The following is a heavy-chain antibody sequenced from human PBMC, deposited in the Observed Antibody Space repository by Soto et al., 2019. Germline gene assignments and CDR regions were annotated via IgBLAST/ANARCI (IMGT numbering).Heavy chain of an antibody. Sequence: EVQLVESGGGLVQPGGSLRLSCAASGFTFSSYWMSWVRQAPGKGLEWVANIKQDGSEKYYVDSVKDRFTISRDNAKNSLYLQMNSLRAEDTAVYYCARDSRYSSSWSDYWGQGTLVTVSS. CDR2: IKQDGSEK. D-gene: IGHD6-13*01. CDR1: GFTFSSYW. CDR3: ARDSRYSSSWSDY. J-gene: IGHJ4*02. V-gene: IGHV3-7*03.